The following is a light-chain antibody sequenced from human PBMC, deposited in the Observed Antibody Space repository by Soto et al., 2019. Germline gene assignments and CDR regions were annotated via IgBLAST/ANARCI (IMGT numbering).Light chain of an antibody. V-gene: IGKV2D-30*01. CDR3: LQCTLWPYT. Sequence: DVVMTQSPLSLPVTLGQPASISCRSSPSLVYRDGNTYLSWFQPRPGQSPSGLIYKVSNWDSVVPDRFSGSVSGSDFTLKISRLEAEDIGVDYCLQCTLWPYTFVQGTQLE. J-gene: IGKJ2*01. CDR1: PSLVYRDGNTY. CDR2: KVS.